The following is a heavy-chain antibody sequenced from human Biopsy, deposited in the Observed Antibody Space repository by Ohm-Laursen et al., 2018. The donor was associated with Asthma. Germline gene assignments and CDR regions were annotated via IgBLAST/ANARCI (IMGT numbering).Heavy chain of an antibody. CDR2: ISVYNGNT. V-gene: IGHV1-18*01. Sequence: ASVKVSCKTSGYTFNSAGITWVRQAPGQGLEWMGWISVYNGNTKVAQKLQDRVTMIADTSTSTAYMELRSPRSDDTAVYFCARAVDYSHYYGIDVWGQGTTVTVS. J-gene: IGHJ6*02. CDR3: ARAVDYSHYYGIDV. D-gene: IGHD3-10*01. CDR1: GYTFNSAG.